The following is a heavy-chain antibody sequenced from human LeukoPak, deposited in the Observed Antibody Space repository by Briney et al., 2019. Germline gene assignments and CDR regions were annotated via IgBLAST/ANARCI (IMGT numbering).Heavy chain of an antibody. Sequence: SETLSLTCTVSGGSISSYYWSWIRQPPGKGLEWIGYIYYSGSTNYNPSLKSRVTISVDTSKNQFSLKLSSVTAADTAVYYCARADYGDTTPFWGQGTLVTVSS. J-gene: IGHJ4*02. CDR2: IYYSGST. V-gene: IGHV4-59*12. CDR3: ARADYGDTTPF. D-gene: IGHD4-17*01. CDR1: GGSISSYY.